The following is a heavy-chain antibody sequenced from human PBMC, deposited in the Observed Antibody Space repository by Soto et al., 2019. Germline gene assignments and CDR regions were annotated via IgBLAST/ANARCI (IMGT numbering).Heavy chain of an antibody. CDR2: ISAAGDP. CDR3: VRERQKYYYDRSGLRGYFEY. CDR1: GFTFRNYD. D-gene: IGHD3-22*01. V-gene: IGHV3-13*05. J-gene: IGHJ4*02. Sequence: EVQLVESGGGLVQPGGSLRLSCEASGFTFRNYDMHWVRQGTGKGLEWVSGISAAGDPDYADSVEGRFTISRENAQNSFFLQMKSLRAEDTAVYYCVRERQKYYYDRSGLRGYFEYWGQGILVTVSS.